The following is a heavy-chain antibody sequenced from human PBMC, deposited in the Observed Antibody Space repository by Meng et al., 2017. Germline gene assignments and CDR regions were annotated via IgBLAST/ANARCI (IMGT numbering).Heavy chain of an antibody. Sequence: ASVKVSCKASGYTFTSYDINWVRQATGQGLEWMGWMNPNSGNTGYAQKFQGRVTMTRNTSISTAYMELSSLRSEDTAVYYCARGYYYDSSGYLLFDYWGQGTLVTVSS. V-gene: IGHV1-8*01. CDR2: MNPNSGNT. CDR3: ARGYYYDSSGYLLFDY. J-gene: IGHJ4*02. CDR1: GYTFTSYD. D-gene: IGHD3-22*01.